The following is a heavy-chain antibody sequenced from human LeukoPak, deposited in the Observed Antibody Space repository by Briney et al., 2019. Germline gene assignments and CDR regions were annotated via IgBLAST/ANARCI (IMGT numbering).Heavy chain of an antibody. D-gene: IGHD1-26*01. V-gene: IGHV3-21*04. CDR2: ISSSSSYI. CDR1: GFTFSSYS. J-gene: IGHJ4*02. CDR3: ATESFIVGASRLNY. Sequence: PGGSLRLSCAASGFTFSSYSMNWVRQAPGKGLEWVSSISSSSSYIYYADSVKGRFTISRDNAKNSLYLQMNSLRAEDTAVYYCATESFIVGASRLNYWGQGTLVTVSS.